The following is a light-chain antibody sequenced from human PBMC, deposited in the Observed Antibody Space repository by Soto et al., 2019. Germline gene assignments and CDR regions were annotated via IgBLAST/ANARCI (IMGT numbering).Light chain of an antibody. CDR3: QQYGSSTLT. CDR1: QSVSSSY. J-gene: IGKJ4*01. V-gene: IGKV3-20*01. Sequence: EIVWTQSPGTLSLSPGERATLSCRASQSVSSSYLAWYQQKPGQAPRLLIYGTSSRATGIPDRFSGSGSGTDFTLTISRLEPEDFAVYYCQQYGSSTLTFGGGTKLDIK. CDR2: GTS.